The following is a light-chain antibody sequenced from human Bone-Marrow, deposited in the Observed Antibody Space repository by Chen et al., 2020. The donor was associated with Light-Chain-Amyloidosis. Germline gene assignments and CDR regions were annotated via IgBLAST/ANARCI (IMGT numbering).Light chain of an antibody. CDR3: SSYTITNTLV. CDR1: RSDVGGDNH. Sequence: QSALTQPASVSGSPGQSIPISCTGTRSDVGGDNHVSWYQQHPDQAPKLMIYEVTNRPSWVPDRFSGSKSDNTASLTISGLQTEDEADYFCSSYTITNTLVFGSGTRVTVL. J-gene: IGLJ1*01. V-gene: IGLV2-14*01. CDR2: EVT.